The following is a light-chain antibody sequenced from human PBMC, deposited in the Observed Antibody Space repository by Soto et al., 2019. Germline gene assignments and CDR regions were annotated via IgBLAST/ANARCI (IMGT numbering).Light chain of an antibody. CDR2: AAS. CDR3: QQSYTTPRT. Sequence: DIEMTQSPSSLSASVGDRVTITCRASQSISSYLNWYQQKPGNAPYLLIYAASTLQSGVPSRFSAYGSETDFTLTISNLQAEDFATYYCQQSYTTPRTFGQGTKVEVK. V-gene: IGKV1-39*01. CDR1: QSISSY. J-gene: IGKJ1*01.